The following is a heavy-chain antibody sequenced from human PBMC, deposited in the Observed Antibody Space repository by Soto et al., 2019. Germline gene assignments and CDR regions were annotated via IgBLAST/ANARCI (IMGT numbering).Heavy chain of an antibody. Sequence: QVQLQESGPGLVKLSETLSLTCTVSGGSVSSGSYYWSWIRPPPGKGLEWIGHIYYSGSTNYNPSLNSRVTISVDTSKNQFSLKLSSVPAAETAVYYCERDSYGDRLFDYWGQGTLVTVSS. CDR2: IYYSGST. J-gene: IGHJ4*02. CDR3: ERDSYGDRLFDY. CDR1: GGSVSSGSYY. V-gene: IGHV4-61*01. D-gene: IGHD4-17*01.